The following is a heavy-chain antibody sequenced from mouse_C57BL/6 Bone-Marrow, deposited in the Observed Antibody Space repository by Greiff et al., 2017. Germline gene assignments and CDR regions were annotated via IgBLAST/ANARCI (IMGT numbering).Heavy chain of an antibody. J-gene: IGHJ1*03. CDR3: TSDVSCNGGSALYFDV. CDR2: INYDGSST. V-gene: IGHV5-16*01. D-gene: IGHD1-1*02. Sequence: EVKLVESEGGLVQPGSSMKLSCTASGFTFSDYYMAWVRQVPEKGLEWVANINYDGSSTYYLDPLKSRFIISRDNAKNNLYLQMSSLKSEDTATYNCTSDVSCNGGSALYFDVWGKGTTVTVSS. CDR1: GFTFSDYY.